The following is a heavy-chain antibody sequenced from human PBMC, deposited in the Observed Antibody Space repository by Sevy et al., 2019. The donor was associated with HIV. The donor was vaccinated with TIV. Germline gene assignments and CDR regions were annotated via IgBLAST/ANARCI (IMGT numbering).Heavy chain of an antibody. D-gene: IGHD4-17*01. CDR1: GFTFSSYS. J-gene: IGHJ4*02. CDR3: ARDRITTVTVYFDY. V-gene: IGHV3-21*01. CDR2: ISNSSSYI. Sequence: EGSLRLSCAASGFTFSSYSMNWVRQAPGKELEWVSSISNSSSYIYYADSVKGRFTISRDNAKNSLYLQMNSLRAEDTAVYYCARDRITTVTVYFDYWGQGTLVTVSS.